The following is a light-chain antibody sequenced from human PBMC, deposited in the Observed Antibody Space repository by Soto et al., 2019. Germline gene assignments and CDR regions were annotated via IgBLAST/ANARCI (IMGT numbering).Light chain of an antibody. V-gene: IGLV2-14*01. J-gene: IGLJ2*01. CDR2: EVS. Sequence: QSAVTQPASVSGSPGQSITISCTGTSSDVGGYDYVSWYQQYPGKAPRLIIYEVSNRPSGVSNRFSGSKSGNTASLTISGLRTEDEADYYCCSYAGTYTFLVIFGGGTKLTVL. CDR1: SSDVGGYDY. CDR3: CSYAGTYTFLVI.